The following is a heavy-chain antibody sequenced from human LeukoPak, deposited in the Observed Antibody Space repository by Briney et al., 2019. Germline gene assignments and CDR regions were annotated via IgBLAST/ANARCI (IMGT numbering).Heavy chain of an antibody. Sequence: SQTLSLTCALSGDSVSSNSAGWDWLRQSPERGVEWLGSTYYRSKWYNNYAVSVKSRITINPDTSKTQFSLQLNSVTPEDTAVYYCARVVDGESFDYWGQGTLVTVSS. D-gene: IGHD2-15*01. CDR1: GDSVSSNSAG. V-gene: IGHV6-1*01. CDR2: TYYRSKWYN. CDR3: ARVVDGESFDY. J-gene: IGHJ4*02.